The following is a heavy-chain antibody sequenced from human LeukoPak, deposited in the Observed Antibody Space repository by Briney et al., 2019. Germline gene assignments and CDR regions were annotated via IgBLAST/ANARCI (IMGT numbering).Heavy chain of an antibody. CDR1: GGSITSKTYY. J-gene: IGHJ4*02. CDR2: IYHSGST. Sequence: PSETLSLTCTVSGGSITSKTYYWGWIRQPPGKGLEWIGEIYHSGSTNYNPSLKSRVTISVDKSKNQFSLKLSSVTAADTAVYYCARVRAGTVDYWGQGTLVTVSS. D-gene: IGHD6-13*01. CDR3: ARVRAGTVDY. V-gene: IGHV4-61*05.